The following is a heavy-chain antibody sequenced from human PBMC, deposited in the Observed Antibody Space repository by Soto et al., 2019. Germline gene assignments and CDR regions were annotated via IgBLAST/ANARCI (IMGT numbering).Heavy chain of an antibody. V-gene: IGHV3-23*01. CDR2: MSVSGGST. CDR1: EFTFSSYA. Sequence: EVHLLESGGGLVQPGGSLRLSCAASEFTFSSYAMSWVRQAPGKGLEWVSAMSVSGGSTYYADSVKGRFTISRDNSKNTRYLQMNSLRAEDTALYYCAKDSFVVRFLEWLQIAGGACDMWGQVTMVTVS. J-gene: IGHJ3*02. D-gene: IGHD3-3*01. CDR3: AKDSFVVRFLEWLQIAGGACDM.